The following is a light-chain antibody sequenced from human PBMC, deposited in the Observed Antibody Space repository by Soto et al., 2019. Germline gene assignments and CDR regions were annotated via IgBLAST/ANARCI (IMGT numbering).Light chain of an antibody. J-gene: IGKJ2*01. CDR3: QQYNKWPQYT. Sequence: EIVMTQSPANLSVSPGERATLSCRASQSVSSNLAWYQQKPGQGPRLLIYGASTRATRIPARFSGSGSGTEFTLTINSLQSEDFAVYYCQQYNKWPQYTFGQGNKLEIK. V-gene: IGKV3-15*01. CDR1: QSVSSN. CDR2: GAS.